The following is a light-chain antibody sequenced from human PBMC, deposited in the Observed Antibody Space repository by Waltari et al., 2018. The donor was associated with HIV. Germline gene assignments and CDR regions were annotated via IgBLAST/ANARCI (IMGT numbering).Light chain of an antibody. V-gene: IGLV1-47*01. CDR3: ATRDGSLKV. J-gene: IGLJ3*02. CDR2: RNN. Sequence: QSVLTQPPSASGTPGQGVTISCVGDSSNIGSNYVYWYQQLPGTAPKVLIYRNNRRPSGVPDRFSGSKSGASASLTISGLRSAEEAVYFCATRDGSLKVFGGGTKLTVL. CDR1: SSNIGSNY.